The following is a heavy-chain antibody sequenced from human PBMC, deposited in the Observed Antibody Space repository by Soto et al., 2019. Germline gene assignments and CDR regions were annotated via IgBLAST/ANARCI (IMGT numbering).Heavy chain of an antibody. V-gene: IGHV4-34*01. Sequence: TLSLTWAVYGGSFRRCYWRGCRQPPGKGLEWIGEINHSGSTNYNPSLKSRVTISVDMSKNQFSLKLSSVTAADTAVYYCARGGRQQLIPPPSSYKIHYWGQGPPRTVS. CDR2: INHSGST. D-gene: IGHD6-13*01. CDR3: ARGGRQQLIPPPSSYKIHY. CDR1: GGSFRRCY. J-gene: IGHJ4*02.